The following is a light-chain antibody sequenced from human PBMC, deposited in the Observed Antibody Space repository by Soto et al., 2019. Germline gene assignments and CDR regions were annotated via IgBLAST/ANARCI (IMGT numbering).Light chain of an antibody. CDR2: GAS. V-gene: IGKV3-20*01. CDR1: QSVSSGY. Sequence: EIVLTQSPGTLSLSPGEGATLSCRASQSVSSGYLAWYQQKVGQGPRLLMYGASSRATGVPDRFSGSGSGTEFTLTISSLQPDDFATYYCQHYNSYSEAFGQGTKVDIK. CDR3: QHYNSYSEA. J-gene: IGKJ1*01.